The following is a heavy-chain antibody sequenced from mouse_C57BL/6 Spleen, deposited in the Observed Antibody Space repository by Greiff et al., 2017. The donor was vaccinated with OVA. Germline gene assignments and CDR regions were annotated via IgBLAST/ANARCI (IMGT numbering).Heavy chain of an antibody. V-gene: IGHV1-42*01. CDR1: GYSFTGYY. J-gene: IGHJ3*01. CDR3: AGGNCVGAWLAY. CDR2: INPSTGGT. Sequence: VQLKESGPELVKPGASVKISCKASGYSFTGYYMNWVKQSPEKSLEWIGEINPSTGGTTYNQKFKAKATLTVDKSSSTAYMQLKSLTYEDSAVDYCAGGNCVGAWLAYWGQGTLVTVSA. D-gene: IGHD2-1*01.